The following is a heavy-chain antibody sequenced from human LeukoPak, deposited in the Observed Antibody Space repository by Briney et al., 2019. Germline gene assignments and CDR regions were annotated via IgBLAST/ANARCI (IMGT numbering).Heavy chain of an antibody. J-gene: IGHJ5*02. V-gene: IGHV4-39*07. Sequence: SETLSLTCTVSGGSISSSSYCWGCIRQPAGKGLEWIGSIYYSGSTYYNPSLKSRVTISVDTSKNQFSLKLSSVTAADTAVYYCARREYSSSSVWFDPWGQGTLVTVSS. D-gene: IGHD6-6*01. CDR2: IYYSGST. CDR1: GGSISSSSYC. CDR3: ARREYSSSSVWFDP.